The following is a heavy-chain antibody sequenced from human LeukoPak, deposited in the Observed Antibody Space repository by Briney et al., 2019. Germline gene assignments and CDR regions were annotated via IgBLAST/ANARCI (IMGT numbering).Heavy chain of an antibody. D-gene: IGHD3-10*01. V-gene: IGHV3-33*01. Sequence: QSGGSLRLSCEASGFSLSRYGMHWIRQAPGKGLEWVALIWSGGNKDFYADSVRGRFAISRDNGRSTLYLDMNSLRDDDTGVDYCAREVARGYGMDVWGQGTAVIVSS. J-gene: IGHJ6*02. CDR3: AREVARGYGMDV. CDR1: GFSLSRYG. CDR2: IWSGGNKD.